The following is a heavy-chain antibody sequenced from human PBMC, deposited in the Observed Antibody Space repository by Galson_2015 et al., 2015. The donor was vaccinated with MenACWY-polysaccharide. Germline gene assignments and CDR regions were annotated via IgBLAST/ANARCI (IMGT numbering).Heavy chain of an antibody. V-gene: IGHV1-69*04. CDR2: IIPLMDKA. D-gene: IGHD2-15*01. CDR1: GGTFDDHG. Sequence: SVKVSCKASGGTFDDHGYTWLRQAPGQGLEWVGRIIPLMDKAHYAQRIQDRVTISADKATSTVYMELSSLSSEDTAVYYCTRAECSGRTCYFAYWGQGSLLTVSS. J-gene: IGHJ4*02. CDR3: TRAECSGRTCYFAY.